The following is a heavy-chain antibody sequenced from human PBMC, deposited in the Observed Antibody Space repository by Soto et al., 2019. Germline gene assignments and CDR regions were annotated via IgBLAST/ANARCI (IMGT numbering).Heavy chain of an antibody. V-gene: IGHV1-18*01. Sequence: ASVKVSCKASGYTFTSYGISGVRQAPLQGLEWMGWLSAYNGNTNYAHKLQGRVTMTTDPSTSTAHMELRSLRSDDTAVYFCARGHRSDWWSGKGFEPWGQGPLVTVSS. CDR1: GYTFTSYG. CDR2: LSAYNGNT. J-gene: IGHJ5*02. CDR3: ARGHRSDWWSGKGFEP. D-gene: IGHD3-3*01.